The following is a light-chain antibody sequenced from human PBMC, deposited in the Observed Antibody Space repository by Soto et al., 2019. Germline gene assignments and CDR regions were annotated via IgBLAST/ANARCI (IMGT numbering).Light chain of an antibody. Sequence: IVLTQYPATLSLSAGERATLSCRASESVSRNLAWYQQKPGQAPRLLIYDASTRATGIPDRFSGGGSGTEFTLTISSLQSADFGFYYGQQYTSWPPITFGQGTRLEI. CDR2: DAS. V-gene: IGKV3-15*01. CDR3: QQYTSWPPIT. CDR1: ESVSRN. J-gene: IGKJ5*01.